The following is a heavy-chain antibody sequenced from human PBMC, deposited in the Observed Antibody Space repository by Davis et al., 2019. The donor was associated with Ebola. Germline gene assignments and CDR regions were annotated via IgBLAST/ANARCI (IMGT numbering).Heavy chain of an antibody. D-gene: IGHD6-13*01. CDR1: GFTFRSWD. J-gene: IGHJ4*02. CDR3: ARIIAASAPFDY. V-gene: IGHV3-48*03. CDR2: ISHTAKTI. Sequence: PGGSLRLSCAASGFTFRSWDMNWVRQAPGKGLEWVSYISHTAKTIYYADSVKGRFTISRDNARNSVYLQMDSLRAEDTGVYYCARIIAASAPFDYRGQGTPVTVSS.